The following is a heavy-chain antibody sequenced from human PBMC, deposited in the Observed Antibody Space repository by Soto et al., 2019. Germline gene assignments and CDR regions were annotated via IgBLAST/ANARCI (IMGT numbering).Heavy chain of an antibody. CDR2: MNPNSGNT. D-gene: IGHD6-13*01. Sequence: GASVKVSCKASGYTFTSYDINWVRQATGQGLEWMGWMNPNSGNTGYAQKFEGWVTMTRDTSINTAYLELNGLTSDDTAIYYCARDIYMAAAGTAYDYWGQGTLVTVSS. J-gene: IGHJ4*02. V-gene: IGHV1-8*01. CDR1: GYTFTSYD. CDR3: ARDIYMAAAGTAYDY.